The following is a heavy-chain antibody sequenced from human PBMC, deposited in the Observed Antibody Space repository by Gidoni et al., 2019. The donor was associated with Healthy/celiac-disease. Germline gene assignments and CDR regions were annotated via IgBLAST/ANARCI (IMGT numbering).Heavy chain of an antibody. J-gene: IGHJ5*02. CDR3: ARSTLRVPTYYYGSEPPPVNWFDP. V-gene: IGHV1-69*04. D-gene: IGHD3-10*01. CDR2: IIPILGIA. CDR1: GGTLSSYA. Sequence: QVQLVQSGAEVKKPGSSVKVYCKASGGTLSSYAISWVRQAPGQGLEWMGRIIPILGIADYAQKFQGRVTITADKSTSTAYMELSSLRSEDTAVYYCARSTLRVPTYYYGSEPPPVNWFDPWGQGTLVTVSS.